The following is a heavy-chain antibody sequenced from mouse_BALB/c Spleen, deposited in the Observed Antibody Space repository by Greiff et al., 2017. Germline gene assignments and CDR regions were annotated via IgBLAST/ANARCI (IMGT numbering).Heavy chain of an antibody. Sequence: QVQLKESGAELAKPGASVKMSCKASGYTFTSYWMHWVKQRPGQGLEWIGYINPSTGYTEYNQKFKDKATLTADKSSSTAYMQLSSLTSEDSAVYYCERSLYYASFAYWGQGTLVTVSA. J-gene: IGHJ3*01. CDR3: ERSLYYASFAY. CDR1: GYTFTSYW. D-gene: IGHD2-1*01. CDR2: INPSTGYT. V-gene: IGHV1-7*01.